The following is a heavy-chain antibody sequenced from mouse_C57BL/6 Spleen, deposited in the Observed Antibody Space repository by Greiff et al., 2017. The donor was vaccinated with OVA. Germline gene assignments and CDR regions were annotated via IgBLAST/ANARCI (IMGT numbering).Heavy chain of an antibody. J-gene: IGHJ3*01. Sequence: QVQLKQSGAELVKPGASVKMSCKASGYTFTSYWITWVKQRPGQGLEWIGDIYPGSGSTNYNEKFKSKATLTVDTSSSTAYMQLSSLTSEDSAVYYCARDSSGFAWFAYWGQGTLVTVSA. D-gene: IGHD3-2*02. V-gene: IGHV1-55*01. CDR1: GYTFTSYW. CDR3: ARDSSGFAWFAY. CDR2: IYPGSGST.